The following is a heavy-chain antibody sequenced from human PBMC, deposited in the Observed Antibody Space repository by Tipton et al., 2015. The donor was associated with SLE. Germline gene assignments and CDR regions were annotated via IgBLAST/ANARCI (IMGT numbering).Heavy chain of an antibody. J-gene: IGHJ3*02. CDR1: GGSFSGYY. CDR3: ARALRGYSYGLDAFDI. V-gene: IGHV4-34*01. CDR2: IYHSGST. D-gene: IGHD5-18*01. Sequence: TLSLTCAVYGGSFSGYYWSWIRQPPGKGLEWIGSIYHSGSTYYNPSLKSRVTISVDTSKNQFSLKLSSVTAADTAVYYCARALRGYSYGLDAFDIWGQGTMVTVSS.